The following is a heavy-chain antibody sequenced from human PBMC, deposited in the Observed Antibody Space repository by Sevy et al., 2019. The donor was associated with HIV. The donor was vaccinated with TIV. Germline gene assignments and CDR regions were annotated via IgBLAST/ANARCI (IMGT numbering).Heavy chain of an antibody. V-gene: IGHV3-7*01. D-gene: IGHD3-22*01. CDR1: GFTVSSNY. J-gene: IGHJ4*02. CDR3: TKMKDDSSGFHLDY. CDR2: IKQDGSEK. Sequence: GGSLRLSCAASGFTVSSNYMSWVRQAPGKGLEWVANIKQDGSEKYYVDSVKGRFTMSRDNAKNSLYLQMNSLRAEDTAVYYCTKMKDDSSGFHLDYWGQGTLVTVSS.